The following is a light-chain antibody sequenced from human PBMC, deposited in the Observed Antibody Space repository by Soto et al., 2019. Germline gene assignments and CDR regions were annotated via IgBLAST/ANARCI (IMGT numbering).Light chain of an antibody. Sequence: IVLTQSPATLSLSPGERASLSCRASQIVGTSLAWYQQRPGQAPRLLIYDASSRAAGIPARFSGGGSGTDFTLTISSLEPEDFAVYYCQQRFDWPLTFGGGTKVDIK. CDR3: QQRFDWPLT. CDR2: DAS. J-gene: IGKJ4*01. V-gene: IGKV3-11*01. CDR1: QIVGTS.